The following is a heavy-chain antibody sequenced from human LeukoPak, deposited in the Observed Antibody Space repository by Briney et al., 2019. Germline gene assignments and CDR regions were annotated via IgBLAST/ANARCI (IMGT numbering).Heavy chain of an antibody. D-gene: IGHD3-10*01. Sequence: SETLSLTCTVSGYSISSGYYWGWVRPPPGKGLEWIGSIYHSGSTYYNPSLKSRVTISVDTSKNQFSLKLSSVTAADTAVYYCAREVPGRYMDVWGKGTTVTVSS. V-gene: IGHV4-38-2*02. CDR1: GYSISSGYY. CDR2: IYHSGST. J-gene: IGHJ6*03. CDR3: AREVPGRYMDV.